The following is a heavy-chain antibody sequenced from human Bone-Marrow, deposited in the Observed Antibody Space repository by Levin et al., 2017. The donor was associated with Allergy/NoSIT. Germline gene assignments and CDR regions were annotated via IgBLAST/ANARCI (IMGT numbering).Heavy chain of an antibody. CDR3: ARGTRIDYFDY. CDR2: INSDGSST. D-gene: IGHD2-15*01. Sequence: LSLTCAASGFRFRSSWMHWVRQAPGKGLVWVSRINSDGSSTSYADSVKGRFTISRDNAKNTLYLQMNSLRGEDTAVYYCARGTRIDYFDYWGQGTLVTVSS. J-gene: IGHJ4*02. CDR1: GFRFRSSW. V-gene: IGHV3-74*01.